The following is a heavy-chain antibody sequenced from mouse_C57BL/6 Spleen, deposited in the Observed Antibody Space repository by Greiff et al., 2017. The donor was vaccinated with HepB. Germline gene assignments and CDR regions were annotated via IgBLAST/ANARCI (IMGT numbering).Heavy chain of an antibody. D-gene: IGHD1-1*01. CDR1: GYTFTSYW. J-gene: IGHJ4*01. CDR2: IDPSDSYT. Sequence: QVQLQQSGAELVKPGASVKLSCKASGYTFTSYWMQWVKQRPGQGLEWIGEIDPSDSYTNYNQKFKGKATLTVDTSSSTAYMQLSSLTSEDSAVYYCARRLRAMDYWGQGTSVTVSS. CDR3: ARRLRAMDY. V-gene: IGHV1-50*01.